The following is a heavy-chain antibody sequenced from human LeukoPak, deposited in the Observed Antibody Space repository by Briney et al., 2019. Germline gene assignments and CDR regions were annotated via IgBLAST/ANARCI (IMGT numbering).Heavy chain of an antibody. D-gene: IGHD3-22*01. CDR1: GASISSSY. V-gene: IGHV4-4*07. J-gene: IGHJ1*01. CDR3: ARDQTYYVSSGYYYVTYLQH. CDR2: MSSGGST. Sequence: SETLSLTCTVSGASISSSYCTWIRQSAGEGLEWIGRMSSGGSTTYNPSFKGRVTMSLDTPKRQFSLNLSSVTAADTAVYFCARDQTYYVSSGYYYVTYLQHWGQGILVTVSS.